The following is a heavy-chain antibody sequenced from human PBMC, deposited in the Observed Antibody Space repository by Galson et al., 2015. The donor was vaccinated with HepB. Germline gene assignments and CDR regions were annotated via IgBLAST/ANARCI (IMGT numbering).Heavy chain of an antibody. CDR3: ARRMCNGLSCYHDS. CDR1: GFTFNKYW. D-gene: IGHD2-15*01. V-gene: IGHV3-74*01. CDR2: IDNDGTGT. Sequence: SLRLSCAASGFTFNKYWMHWVRQAPGKGLVWVSRIDNDGTGTDYGDSVKGRFTISRDNAKNTLYLVMSNLRADDAAVYFCARRMCNGLSCYHDSWGQGTRVSVSS. J-gene: IGHJ5*02.